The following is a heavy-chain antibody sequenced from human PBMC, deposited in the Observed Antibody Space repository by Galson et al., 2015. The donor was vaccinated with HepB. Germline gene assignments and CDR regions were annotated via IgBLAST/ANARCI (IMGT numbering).Heavy chain of an antibody. J-gene: IGHJ5*02. CDR2: INTNTGNP. Sequence: SVKVSCKASGYTFTSYAMNWVRQAPGQGLEWMGWINTNTGNPTYAQGFTGRFVFSLDTSVSTAYLQISSLKAEDTAVYYCARERYYYDSSGYYSWFDPWGQGTLVTVSS. D-gene: IGHD3-22*01. CDR3: ARERYYYDSSGYYSWFDP. CDR1: GYTFTSYA. V-gene: IGHV7-4-1*02.